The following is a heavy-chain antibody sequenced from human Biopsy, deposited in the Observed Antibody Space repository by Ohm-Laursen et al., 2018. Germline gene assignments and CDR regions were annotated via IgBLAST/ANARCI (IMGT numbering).Heavy chain of an antibody. D-gene: IGHD5-18*01. CDR3: VKDRRQYNYGYCPEGFDY. CDR1: VFTFNDFA. CDR2: IGGSGGTT. Sequence: SLRLSFSASVFTFNDFAMTWVRQAPGKGLEWVSAIGGSGGTTYYVGSVKGRFTISGDNSKNTLFLQMINQRPEDTAAYFCVKDRRQYNYGYCPEGFDYWGLGTRVTVSS. V-gene: IGHV3-23*01. J-gene: IGHJ4*02.